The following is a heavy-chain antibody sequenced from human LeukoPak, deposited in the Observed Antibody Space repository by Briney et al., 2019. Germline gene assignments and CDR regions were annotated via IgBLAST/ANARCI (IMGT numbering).Heavy chain of an antibody. Sequence: PSETLSLTCTVSGGSISSSSYYWGWIRQPPGKGLEWIGSIYYSGGTYYNPSLKSRVTISVDTSKNQFSLKLSSVTAADTAVYYCARSLRAGHYGGTFDYWGQGTLVTVSS. CDR2: IYYSGGT. CDR3: ARSLRAGHYGGTFDY. V-gene: IGHV4-39*07. J-gene: IGHJ4*02. D-gene: IGHD3-9*01. CDR1: GGSISSSSYY.